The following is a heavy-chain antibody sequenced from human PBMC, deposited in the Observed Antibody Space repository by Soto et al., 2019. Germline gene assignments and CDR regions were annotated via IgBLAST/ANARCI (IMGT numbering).Heavy chain of an antibody. J-gene: IGHJ4*02. CDR1: GGTFSSYT. D-gene: IGHD1-1*01. Sequence: QVQLVQSGAEVKKPGSSGKVSCKASGGTFSSYTITWVRQAPGQGLEWLGRIIPIFGVTNYAQKFQDRVTITADRSTTTAYMELSRLRSEDTAVYYCVRDWESTTQTWGFGDSWGQGTLVTVSS. V-gene: IGHV1-69*08. CDR3: VRDWESTTQTWGFGDS. CDR2: IIPIFGVT.